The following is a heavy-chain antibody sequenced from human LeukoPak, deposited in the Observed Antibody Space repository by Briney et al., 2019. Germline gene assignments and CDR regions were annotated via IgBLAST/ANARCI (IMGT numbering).Heavy chain of an antibody. J-gene: IGHJ5*02. V-gene: IGHV4-34*01. Sequence: PSETLSLTCAVYGGSFSDYSWSWIRQPPGKGLEWIGEINHSGSTNYNPSLKSRVTIPLDTSKNQFSLNLRSVTAADTAVYYCATYSGYRNWFDPWGQGTLVTVSS. CDR2: INHSGST. CDR3: ATYSGYRNWFDP. D-gene: IGHD5-12*01. CDR1: GGSFSDYS.